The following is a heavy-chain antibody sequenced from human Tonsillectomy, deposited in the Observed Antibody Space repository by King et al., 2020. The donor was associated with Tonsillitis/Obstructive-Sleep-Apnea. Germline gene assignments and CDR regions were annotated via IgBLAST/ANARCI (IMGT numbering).Heavy chain of an antibody. CDR1: GFTFSSYG. CDR3: ADSGKGRFTISRDNSKNTLYLQMNSLRAEDTAVYYCARVNLGELLSYFDY. CDR2: ICDDGRNK. J-gene: IGHJ4*02. V-gene: IGHV3-33*01. D-gene: IGHD3-16*01. Sequence: VQLVESGGGVVQPWRSLRLSCAASGFTFSSYGMHWVRQAPGKGLEWVAGICDDGRNKYYADSGKGGLTISRTNSNNKLYLIMNSMRAVDTAWDYFADSGKGRFTISRDNSKNTLYLQMNSLRAEDTAVYYCARVNLGELLSYFDYWGQGTLVTVSS.